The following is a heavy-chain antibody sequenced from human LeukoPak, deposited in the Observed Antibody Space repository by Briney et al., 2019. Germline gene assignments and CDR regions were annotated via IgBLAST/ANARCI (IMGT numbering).Heavy chain of an antibody. CDR1: GFTFSNYG. J-gene: IGHJ5*02. CDR2: TRFDDSYK. V-gene: IGHV3-30*02. D-gene: IGHD1-1*01. CDR3: AKSSAGITWFDP. Sequence: PGGSLRLSCATSGFTFSNYGMHWVRQAPGKGLEWVAFTRFDDSYKAYGDSVKGRFTISRDNSKNTLYLQMDSLRSDDTAVYYCAKSSAGITWFDPWGQGTLVTVSS.